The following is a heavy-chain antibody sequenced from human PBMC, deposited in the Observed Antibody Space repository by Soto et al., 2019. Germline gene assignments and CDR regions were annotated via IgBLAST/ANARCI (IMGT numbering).Heavy chain of an antibody. CDR3: ARDCSDSSSWSRDNWFDP. J-gene: IGHJ5*02. CDR2: TYYRSKWYN. Sequence: PSQTLSLTCAISGDSVSSNSAAWNWIRQSPSRGLEWLGRTYYRSKWYNNYAVSVKSRITINPDTSKNQFSLQLNSVTPEDTAVYYCARDCSDSSSWSRDNWFDPWGQGTLVTVSS. CDR1: GDSVSSNSAA. V-gene: IGHV6-1*01. D-gene: IGHD6-13*01.